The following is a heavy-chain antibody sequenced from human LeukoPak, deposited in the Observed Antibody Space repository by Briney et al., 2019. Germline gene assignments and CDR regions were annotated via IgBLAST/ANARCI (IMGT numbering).Heavy chain of an antibody. CDR1: GYPINNAYY. V-gene: IGHV4-38-2*01. CDR3: ARQYDSYYYYYLDL. J-gene: IGHJ6*03. D-gene: IGHD2-2*01. Sequence: SDTLSLTCAVSGYPINNAYYRVWIRPPPGKGVEWIGSLFHPDSTHYTPSFQRRVTMSVDTSRNQFSLKLSSVTAADTAVYYCARQYDSYYYYYLDLWGTGTTVTVSS. CDR2: LFHPDST.